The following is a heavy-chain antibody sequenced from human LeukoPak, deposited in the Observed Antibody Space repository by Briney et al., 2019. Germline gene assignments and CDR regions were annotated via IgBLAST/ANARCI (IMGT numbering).Heavy chain of an antibody. V-gene: IGHV1-18*01. CDR3: ARDVVGAMCDFDY. CDR1: GYTFSSNG. Sequence: GASVKVSCKTSGYTFSSNGISWVRQAPGQGLEWMGWIGADSANTRYAQKLQGRVTLTADKSAATVYMELRSLGFDDTALYYCARDVVGAMCDFDYWGQGTLVTVSS. J-gene: IGHJ4*02. CDR2: IGADSANT. D-gene: IGHD2-15*01.